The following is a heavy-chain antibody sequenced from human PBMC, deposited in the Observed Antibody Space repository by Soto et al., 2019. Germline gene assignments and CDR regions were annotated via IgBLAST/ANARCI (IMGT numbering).Heavy chain of an antibody. V-gene: IGHV1-18*04. Sequence: QVQLVQSGPGVKKPGASVKVSCKASGYRFISYSLNWVRQAPGQGLEWMAWINPYNGNTNYAQKIQGRVTVTTDTSTSTAHTELRSLRSDDTAVYYCVRDLGIPAPVSLGYKNGMDVWGQGTTVTVSS. CDR3: VRDLGIPAPVSLGYKNGMDV. CDR2: INPYNGNT. J-gene: IGHJ6*02. CDR1: GYRFISYS. D-gene: IGHD1-1*01.